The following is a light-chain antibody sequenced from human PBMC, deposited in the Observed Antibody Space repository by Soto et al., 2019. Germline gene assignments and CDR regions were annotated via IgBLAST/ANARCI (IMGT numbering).Light chain of an antibody. V-gene: IGKV2-24*01. CDR1: QSLVHSDGYTY. Sequence: DVVMTQTPLYLPVTLGQPASISCRSSQSLVHSDGYTYLSGLQQRPGQPPRLLIYKLSTRVSGVPDRFSGRVAGTEFTMRISMVDAEDVGVYYGMQDTQSHVSFGPGTKVEI. J-gene: IGKJ3*01. CDR2: KLS. CDR3: MQDTQSHVS.